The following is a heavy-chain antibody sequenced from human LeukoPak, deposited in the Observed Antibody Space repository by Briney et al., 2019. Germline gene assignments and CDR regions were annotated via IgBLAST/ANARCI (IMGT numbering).Heavy chain of an antibody. CDR3: AITSYSSSWHEPLDY. CDR1: GYTFTSYD. Sequence: ASVKVSCKASGYTFTSYDINWVRQATGQGLEWMGWMNPNSGNTGYAQKFQGRVTMTRNTFISTAYMELSSLRSEDTAVYYCAITSYSSSWHEPLDYWGQGTLVTVSS. V-gene: IGHV1-8*01. J-gene: IGHJ4*02. D-gene: IGHD6-13*01. CDR2: MNPNSGNT.